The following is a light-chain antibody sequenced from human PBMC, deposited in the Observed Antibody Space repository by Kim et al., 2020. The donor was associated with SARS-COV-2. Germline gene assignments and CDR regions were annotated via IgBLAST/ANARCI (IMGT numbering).Light chain of an antibody. Sequence: GQSVTIACTGTSSNVGGYNYVSWDQQHPGKAPKRMIYDVSKRPSGVPDRFSGSKSGTTASLTISGLQAEDEADYHCCSYTGNYTLVFGGGTKLTVL. CDR2: DVS. CDR3: CSYTGNYTLV. CDR1: SSNVGGYNY. V-gene: IGLV2-11*01. J-gene: IGLJ3*02.